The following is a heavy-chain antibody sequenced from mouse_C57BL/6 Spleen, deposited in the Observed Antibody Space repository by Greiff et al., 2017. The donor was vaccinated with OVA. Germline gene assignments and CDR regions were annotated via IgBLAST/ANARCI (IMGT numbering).Heavy chain of an antibody. CDR3: ARPHYYGKAWFAY. CDR2: INPSNGGT. Sequence: QVQLQQPGTELVKPGASVKLSCKASGYTFTSYWMHWVKQRPGQGLEWIGNINPSNGGTNYNEKFKSKATLTVDKSSSTAYMQLSSLTSEDSAVYYWARPHYYGKAWFAYWGQGTLVTVSA. J-gene: IGHJ3*01. D-gene: IGHD1-1*01. V-gene: IGHV1-53*01. CDR1: GYTFTSYW.